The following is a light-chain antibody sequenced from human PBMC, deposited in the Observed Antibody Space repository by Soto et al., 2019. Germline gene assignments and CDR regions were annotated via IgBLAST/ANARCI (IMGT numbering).Light chain of an antibody. V-gene: IGLV2-14*01. Sequence: QSALTQPASVSGSPGQSITISCTGSSNDIGTYNYVSWYQQHPGKAPKIMIYEVSNRPSGVSNRFSGSKSGNTASLTISGLQAEDEADYYCSSYTSVTTVVFGGGTKLTVL. J-gene: IGLJ2*01. CDR1: SNDIGTYNY. CDR2: EVS. CDR3: SSYTSVTTVV.